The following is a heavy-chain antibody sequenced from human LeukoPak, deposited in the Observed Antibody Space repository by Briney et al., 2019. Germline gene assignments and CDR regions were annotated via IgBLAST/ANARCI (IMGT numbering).Heavy chain of an antibody. V-gene: IGHV3-15*01. D-gene: IGHD4-17*01. CDR2: IKRKSDGGTT. CDR1: GFTFSNTW. Sequence: PGGSLRPSCAASGFTFSNTWMSWVRQAPGKGLEWVGRIKRKSDGGTTDYAAPVKGRFTISRDDSKNTLYLQMNSLNTEDTAVYYCTTEDYGDYVSPHWGQGTLVTVSS. CDR3: TTEDYGDYVSPH. J-gene: IGHJ4*02.